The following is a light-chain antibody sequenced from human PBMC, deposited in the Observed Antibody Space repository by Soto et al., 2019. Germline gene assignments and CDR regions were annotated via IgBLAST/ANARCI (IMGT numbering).Light chain of an antibody. CDR1: QSVISSN. CDR3: QQYSSHWT. V-gene: IGKV3-15*01. Sequence: EIVMTQSPATLSVSPGERATLSCRASQSVISSNLAWYQQKPGQAPRLLIYDTSTRATGIPARFSGSGSGTEFTLTISSLQPDDFATYYCQQYSSHWTFGQGTKVDIK. J-gene: IGKJ1*01. CDR2: DTS.